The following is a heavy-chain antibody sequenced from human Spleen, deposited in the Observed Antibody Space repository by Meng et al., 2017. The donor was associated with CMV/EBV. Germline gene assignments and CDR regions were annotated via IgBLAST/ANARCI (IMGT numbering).Heavy chain of an antibody. J-gene: IGHJ4*02. CDR1: GFTVSSYA. V-gene: IGHV3-23*01. D-gene: IGHD5-12*01. CDR2: ISDSGGIT. Sequence: ASGFTVSSYARTWVRQAPGKGLEWVSGISDSGGITYYADSVKGRFTISRENSKNTVFLQVSSLTAEDTAVYYCAKGYSSPPLADFDYWGQGTLVTVSS. CDR3: AKGYSSPPLADFDY.